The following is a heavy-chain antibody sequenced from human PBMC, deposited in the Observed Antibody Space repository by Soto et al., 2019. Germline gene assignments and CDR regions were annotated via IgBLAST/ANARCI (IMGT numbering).Heavy chain of an antibody. Sequence: QVQLQESGPGLVKPSQTLSLTCAISGDSVSSNSAAWNWIRLSPSRGLELLARTYYRSRWYNDYAVSVRSRITVNPDTSKNQFSLQLTSVTPEDTAVYYCAGTTSHQWYYMDVWGKGTTVTVSS. J-gene: IGHJ6*03. V-gene: IGHV6-1*01. CDR1: GDSVSSNSAA. CDR3: AGTTSHQWYYMDV. D-gene: IGHD1-7*01. CDR2: TYYRSRWYN.